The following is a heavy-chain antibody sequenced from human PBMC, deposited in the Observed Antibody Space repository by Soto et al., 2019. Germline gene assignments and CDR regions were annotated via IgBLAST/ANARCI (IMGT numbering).Heavy chain of an antibody. D-gene: IGHD6-13*01. CDR2: INSNGRSI. CDR1: GFTLTNYW. Sequence: EVQLVESGGGLVQPGGSMRLSCAASGFTLTNYWMHWVRQAPGKGLVWVSRINSNGRSITYADSVKGRFTISRDNATNTLYLQMNSLRAEDTAVYDCARGGAARAYYYYGMDVWGQGTTVTVSS. J-gene: IGHJ6*02. CDR3: ARGGAARAYYYYGMDV. V-gene: IGHV3-74*01.